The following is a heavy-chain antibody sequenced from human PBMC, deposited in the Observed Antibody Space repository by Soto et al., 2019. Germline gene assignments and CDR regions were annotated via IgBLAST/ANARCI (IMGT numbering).Heavy chain of an antibody. CDR2: ISSSSSTI. D-gene: IGHD3-3*01. J-gene: IGHJ4*02. CDR3: ARAGRSPLPYYDFWSGVIGRAHHLIEAYYFDY. Sequence: EVQLVESGGGLVQPGGSLRLSCAASGFTFSSYSMNWVRQAPGKGLEWVSYISSSSSTIYYADSVKGRFTISRDNAKNSLYLQMNSLRAEDTAVYYCARAGRSPLPYYDFWSGVIGRAHHLIEAYYFDYWGQGTLVTVSS. CDR1: GFTFSSYS. V-gene: IGHV3-48*01.